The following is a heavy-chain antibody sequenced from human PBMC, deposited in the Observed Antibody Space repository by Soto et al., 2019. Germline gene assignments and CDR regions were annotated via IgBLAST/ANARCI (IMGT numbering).Heavy chain of an antibody. Sequence: ASVKVSCKASGGTFSSYAIIWVRQAPGQGLEWMGGIIPIFGTANYAQKFQGRVTITRDTSASTAYMELSSLRSEDTAVYYCARDGITIFGPVDYWGQGTLVTVSS. CDR1: GGTFSSYA. V-gene: IGHV1-69*05. D-gene: IGHD3-3*01. J-gene: IGHJ4*02. CDR3: ARDGITIFGPVDY. CDR2: IIPIFGTA.